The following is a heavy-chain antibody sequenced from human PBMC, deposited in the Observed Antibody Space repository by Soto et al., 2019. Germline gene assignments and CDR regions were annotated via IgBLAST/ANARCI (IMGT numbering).Heavy chain of an antibody. CDR1: GYTFSSYG. V-gene: IGHV1-18*01. CDR2: ISGYNGNT. D-gene: IGHD3-10*01. Sequence: QVQLVQSGAEVKRAGASVKVSCKASGYTFSSYGLSWVRQAPGQGLEWMGWISGYNGNTHYAQKFQGSVIMTTDTSTRTAYMGWRSLRSDDTAVYFCAREGYYSGSGTYSPPRYYGMDVWGQGTTVTVSS. CDR3: AREGYYSGSGTYSPPRYYGMDV. J-gene: IGHJ6*02.